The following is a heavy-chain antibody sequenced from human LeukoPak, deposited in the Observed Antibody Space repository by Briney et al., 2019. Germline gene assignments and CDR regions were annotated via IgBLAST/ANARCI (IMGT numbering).Heavy chain of an antibody. CDR3: ARAVVGSHFAY. CDR1: GFTFSSYS. J-gene: IGHJ4*02. D-gene: IGHD2-15*01. V-gene: IGHV3-7*04. Sequence: GGSLRLSCAASGFTFSSYSMSWVRQAPGKGLEWVSHIKQDGTEKFYVDSVKGRFTISRDNDKDSLCLQMNSLRAEDTAVYYFARAVVGSHFAYWGEGSLVTVYS. CDR2: IKQDGTEK.